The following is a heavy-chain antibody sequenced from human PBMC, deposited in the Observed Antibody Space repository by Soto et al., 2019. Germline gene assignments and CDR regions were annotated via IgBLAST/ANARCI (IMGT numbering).Heavy chain of an antibody. Sequence: GGSLRLSCAASGFTLSSYTMSWVRQAPGKGLEWVSAISAAGAGTYYADSVKGRLTISRDNSENTLYLQMNSLRAEDTAVYYCAKNLKSYYYMDVWGKGTTVTVSS. CDR2: ISAAGAGT. J-gene: IGHJ6*03. CDR3: AKNLKSYYYMDV. CDR1: GFTLSSYT. V-gene: IGHV3-23*01.